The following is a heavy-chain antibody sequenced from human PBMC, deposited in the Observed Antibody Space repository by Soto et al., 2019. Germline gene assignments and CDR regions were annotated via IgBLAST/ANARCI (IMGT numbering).Heavy chain of an antibody. D-gene: IGHD3-3*01. CDR1: GGSSGSPA. CDR2: FIPVYRTL. CDR3: ATGFIWIVYFTVDS. J-gene: IGHJ4*02. V-gene: IGHV1-69*13. Sequence: GASVQVSCKASGGSSGSPAINWVRQTPGQGLEWLGGFIPVYRTLNYAQKFQGRVTLTADESTGTAYMTLSSLASDDPPVYHCATGFIWIVYFTVDSWAQGTRVTDSS.